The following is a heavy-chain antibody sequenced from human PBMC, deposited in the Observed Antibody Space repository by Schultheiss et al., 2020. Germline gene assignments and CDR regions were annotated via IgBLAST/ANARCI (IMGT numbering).Heavy chain of an antibody. D-gene: IGHD3-3*01. CDR3: AGKYYDFWSGYSVLPYYYYGMDV. V-gene: IGHV3-21*01. CDR2: ISSSSSYI. J-gene: IGHJ6*02. Sequence: GGSLRLSCAASGFTFSSYSMNWVRQAPWKGLEWVSSISSSSSYIYYADSVKGRFTISRDNAKNSLYLQMNSLRAEDTAVYYCAGKYYDFWSGYSVLPYYYYGMDVWGQGTTVTVSS. CDR1: GFTFSSYS.